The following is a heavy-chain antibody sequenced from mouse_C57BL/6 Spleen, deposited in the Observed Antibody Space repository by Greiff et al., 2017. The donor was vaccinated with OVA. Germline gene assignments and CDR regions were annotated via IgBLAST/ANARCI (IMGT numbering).Heavy chain of an antibody. CDR1: GFTFSNYW. D-gene: IGHD2-5*01. CDR3: TGSNYVYWYFDV. V-gene: IGHV6-3*01. J-gene: IGHJ1*03. Sequence: VQGVESGGGLVQPGGSMKLSCVASGFTFSNYWMNWVRQSPEKGLEWVAQIRLKSDNYATHYAESVKGRFTISRDDSKSSVYLQMNNLRAEDTGIYYCTGSNYVYWYFDVWGTGTTVTVSS. CDR2: IRLKSDNYAT.